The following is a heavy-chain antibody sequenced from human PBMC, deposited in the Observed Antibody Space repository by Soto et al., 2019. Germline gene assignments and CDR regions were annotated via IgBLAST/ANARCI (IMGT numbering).Heavy chain of an antibody. D-gene: IGHD2-2*01. CDR1: GFTFSDYY. V-gene: IGHV3-11*01. J-gene: IGHJ6*03. CDR2: ISSSGSTI. Sequence: GGSLRLSCAASGFTFSDYYMSWIRQAPGKGLEWVSYISSSGSTIYYADSVKGRFTISRDNAKNSLYLQMNSLRAEDTAVYYCARGGYCSSTSCETYYYYYMDVWGKGTTVTVSS. CDR3: ARGGYCSSTSCETYYYYYMDV.